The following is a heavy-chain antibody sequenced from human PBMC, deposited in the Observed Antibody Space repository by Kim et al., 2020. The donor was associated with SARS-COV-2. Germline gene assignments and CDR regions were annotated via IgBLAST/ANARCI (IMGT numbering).Heavy chain of an antibody. D-gene: IGHD5-18*01. CDR3: ARVTQPYTAMVPDFDY. V-gene: IGHV1-69*13. CDR2: IIPIFGTA. Sequence: SVKVSCKASGGTFSSYAISWVRQAPGQGLEWMGGIIPIFGTANYAQKFQGRVTITADESTSTAYMELSSLRSEDTAVYYCARVTQPYTAMVPDFDYWGQGTLVTVSS. J-gene: IGHJ4*02. CDR1: GGTFSSYA.